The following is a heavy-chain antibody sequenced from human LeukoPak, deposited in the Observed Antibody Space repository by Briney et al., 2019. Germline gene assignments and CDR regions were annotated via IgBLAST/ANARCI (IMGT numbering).Heavy chain of an antibody. V-gene: IGHV1-18*01. CDR3: ARDFESCLNTGCYALFDS. CDR2: TSAYNGDT. CDR1: GYSLTKYS. Sequence: GASVKVSCKATGYSLTKYSLNWVRQAPGQGLEWMGWTSAYNGDTNYAQKVQGRVTMTTDTSTNTAYMELRSLRYDDTAVYHCARDFESCLNTGCYALFDSWGQGTLVTVSS. J-gene: IGHJ4*02. D-gene: IGHD2-2*01.